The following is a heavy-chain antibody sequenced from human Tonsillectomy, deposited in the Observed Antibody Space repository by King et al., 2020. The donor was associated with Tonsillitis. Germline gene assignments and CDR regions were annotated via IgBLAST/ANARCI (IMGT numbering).Heavy chain of an antibody. CDR3: ARGRYCSGGSCDSHFDY. J-gene: IGHJ4*02. CDR2: INPYSGDT. Sequence: QLVQSGAEVKKPGASVKVSCKASGYSFTDYYLHWVRQAPRQGLEWMGWINPYSGDTNYAQNFQGGVTMTRDTSISTAYMELSRLTSDDTAVYYCARGRYCSGGSCDSHFDYWGQGTQVTVSS. CDR1: GYSFTDYY. V-gene: IGHV1-2*02. D-gene: IGHD2-15*01.